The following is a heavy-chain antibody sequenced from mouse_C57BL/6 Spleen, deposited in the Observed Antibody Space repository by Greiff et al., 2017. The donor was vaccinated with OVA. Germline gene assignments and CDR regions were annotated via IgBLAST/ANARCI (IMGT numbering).Heavy chain of an antibody. CDR2: IWWGDDK. CDR3: ARIAYYCSSYWYFDV. CDR1: GFSLSTFGMG. Sequence: QVTLKESGPGILQPSQTLSLSCSFSGFSLSTFGMGVGWIRQPSGKGLEWLAHIWWGDDKYYNPVLKCRLTISKDTAKTPVSLKIANSDTTDTATYDYARIAYYCSSYWYFDVWGTGTTVTVSS. V-gene: IGHV8-8*01. D-gene: IGHD1-1*01. J-gene: IGHJ1*03.